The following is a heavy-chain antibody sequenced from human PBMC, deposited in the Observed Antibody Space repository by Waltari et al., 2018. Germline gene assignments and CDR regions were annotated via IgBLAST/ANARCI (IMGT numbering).Heavy chain of an antibody. CDR3: ATGGAPPEGAFDI. V-gene: IGHV1-24*01. D-gene: IGHD3-16*01. Sequence: QVQLVQSGAEVKTPGASVKVSCKVSGYTLPDLSIHWVRQAPGKGLEWMGGFDPEDADTIYAQKFQGRVTMTEDTSTDTAYMELSSLRSEDMAVYYCATGGAPPEGAFDIWGQGTMVTVSS. CDR1: GYTLPDLS. CDR2: FDPEDADT. J-gene: IGHJ3*02.